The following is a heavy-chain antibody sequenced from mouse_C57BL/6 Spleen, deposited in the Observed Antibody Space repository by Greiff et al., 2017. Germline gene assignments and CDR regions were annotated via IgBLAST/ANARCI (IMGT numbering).Heavy chain of an antibody. J-gene: IGHJ2*01. Sequence: EVKLVESGGGLVKPGGSLKLSCAASGFTFSDYGMHWVRQAPEKGLEWVAYISSGSSTTYYTDTVKGRFTISRDNTKNTLHLQKTSLRSEDTAICYSARGLTGTDDWGQGTTVTVSS. CDR1: GFTFSDYG. D-gene: IGHD4-1*01. CDR3: ARGLTGTDD. V-gene: IGHV5-17*01. CDR2: ISSGSSTT.